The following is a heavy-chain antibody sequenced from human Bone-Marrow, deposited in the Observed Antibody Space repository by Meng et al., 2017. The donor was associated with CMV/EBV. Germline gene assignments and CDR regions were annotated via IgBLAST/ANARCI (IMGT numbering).Heavy chain of an antibody. CDR3: ARGMEGIVPAIGSVAGILGWFDP. CDR2: INPKSGGT. J-gene: IGHJ5*02. Sequence: ASVQVSCKASGYTFSGYYMHLVRQAPGQGLEWMGWINPKSGGTNYAQKFQGRVTMTRDTSISTAYMELSRLRSDDTAVYYCARGMEGIVPAIGSVAGILGWFDPWGQGTLVTVSS. D-gene: IGHD5-12*01. V-gene: IGHV1-2*02. CDR1: GYTFSGYY.